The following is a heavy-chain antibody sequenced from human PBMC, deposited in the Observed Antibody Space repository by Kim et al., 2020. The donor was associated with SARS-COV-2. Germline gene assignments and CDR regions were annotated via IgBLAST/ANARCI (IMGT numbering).Heavy chain of an antibody. D-gene: IGHD4-17*01. V-gene: IGHV4-39*02. CDR3: AREGGLRWPPDF. CDR2: IYHSGTT. Sequence: SETLSLTCTVSGGSISTANRYWGWIRQPPGKGLEWIGNIYHSGTTFYNPSLSSRVTISVDTSRNQFSLTLASVTAADTAVYYCAREGGLRWPPDFWGQGTLVTVSS. J-gene: IGHJ4*02. CDR1: GGSISTANRY.